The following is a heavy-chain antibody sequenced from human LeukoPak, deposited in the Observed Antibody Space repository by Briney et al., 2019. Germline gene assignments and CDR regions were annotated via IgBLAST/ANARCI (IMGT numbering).Heavy chain of an antibody. J-gene: IGHJ4*02. CDR3: AREIVHSGGDC. CDR1: GYTFTDYS. V-gene: IGHV1-2*02. D-gene: IGHD1-26*01. CDR2: ITPKNGDT. Sequence: ASVKVSCKASGYTFTDYSIHWVRQAPGQGLEWMGWITPKNGDTSYTQKFQGRVTMTRDTSISTAHMELSRLTSDDTAVYYCAREIVHSGGDCWGQGTLVIVSS.